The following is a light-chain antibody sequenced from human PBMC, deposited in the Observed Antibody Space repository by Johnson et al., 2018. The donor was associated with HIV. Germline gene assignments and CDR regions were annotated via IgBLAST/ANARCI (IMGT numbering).Light chain of an antibody. Sequence: QSVLTQPPSVSAAPGQKVTISCSGSSSNIGNNYVSWYQQLPGTAPKLLIYENNKRPSGIPDRFSGSKSGTSATLGITGLQTGDEADYYCGTWDSSLSAGGYVFGTGIKVTVL. CDR1: SSNIGNNY. V-gene: IGLV1-51*02. J-gene: IGLJ1*01. CDR3: GTWDSSLSAGGYV. CDR2: ENN.